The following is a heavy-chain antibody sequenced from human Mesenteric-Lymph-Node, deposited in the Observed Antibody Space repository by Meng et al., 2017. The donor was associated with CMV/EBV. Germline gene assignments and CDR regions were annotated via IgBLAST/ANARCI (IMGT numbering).Heavy chain of an antibody. V-gene: IGHV4-34*01. Sequence: GSLRLSCTVSGGSISSYYWSWIRQPPGKGLEWIGEINHSGSTNYNPSLKSRVTISVDTSKNQFSLKLSSVTVADTAVYYCARTMTTYAGSLGYWGQGTLVTVSS. D-gene: IGHD4-17*01. CDR3: ARTMTTYAGSLGY. CDR2: INHSGST. J-gene: IGHJ4*02. CDR1: GGSISSYY.